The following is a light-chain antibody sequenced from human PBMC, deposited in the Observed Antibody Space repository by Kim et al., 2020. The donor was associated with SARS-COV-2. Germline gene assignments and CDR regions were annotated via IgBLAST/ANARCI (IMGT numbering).Light chain of an antibody. CDR2: GAS. Sequence: LSPGERATLSCRASQGGSSSYLAWYQQKPGKAPRLLIYGASSRATGIPDRFSGSGSGTDFTLTISRLEPEDFAVYYCQQYRSSMYTFGQGTKLEI. CDR3: QQYRSSMYT. V-gene: IGKV3-20*01. CDR1: QGGSSSY. J-gene: IGKJ2*01.